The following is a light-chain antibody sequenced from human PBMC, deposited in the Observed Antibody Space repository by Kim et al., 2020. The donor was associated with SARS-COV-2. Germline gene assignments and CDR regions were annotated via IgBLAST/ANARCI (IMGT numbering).Light chain of an antibody. V-gene: IGKV3-20*01. CDR2: DAS. Sequence: SLSPGERATLSCRSSQSFSNSHLAWYQHKPGQAPRLLIYDASTRATGIPDRFSGRGSGTDFTLTISRLEPEDFAVYYCHHSGSSETFGQGTKLEI. CDR1: QSFSNSH. J-gene: IGKJ2*01. CDR3: HHSGSSET.